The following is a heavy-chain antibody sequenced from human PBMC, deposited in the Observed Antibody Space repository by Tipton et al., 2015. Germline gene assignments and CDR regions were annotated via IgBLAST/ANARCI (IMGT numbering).Heavy chain of an antibody. CDR3: ARRHFFDSGGYRTSPPEF. CDR1: GYRFASHY. CDR2: INPSGGTT. D-gene: IGHD3-10*01. Sequence: QSGAEVKKPGASVKVSCKASGYRFASHYIHWVRRAPRQGLKWMGIINPSGGTTVYPQKFRDRVTMTRDTSTSTAYMELRSLRSDDTAVYYCARRHFFDSGGYRTSPPEFWGRGTLVTVSS. V-gene: IGHV1-46*01. J-gene: IGHJ4*02.